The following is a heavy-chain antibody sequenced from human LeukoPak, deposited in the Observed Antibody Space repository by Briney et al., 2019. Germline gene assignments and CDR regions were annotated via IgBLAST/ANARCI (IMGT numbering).Heavy chain of an antibody. V-gene: IGHV3-23*01. D-gene: IGHD5-12*01. Sequence: GGSLRLSCAASGFSISNPAMSWVRQAPGKGLEWVSLIVASSGSTFYADSVKGRFTISRDSSKNTLYLQMNSLRAEDMAVYYCAKGAYDYIEMGYFDYWGQGTLVTVSS. CDR2: IVASSGST. CDR1: GFSISNPA. J-gene: IGHJ4*02. CDR3: AKGAYDYIEMGYFDY.